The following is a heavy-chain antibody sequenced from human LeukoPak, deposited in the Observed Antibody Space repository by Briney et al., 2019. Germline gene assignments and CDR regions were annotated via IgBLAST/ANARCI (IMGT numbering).Heavy chain of an antibody. Sequence: SETLSLKCSVFSGSISSYYWIWIRQPAGKGREGFGRIYTSRSTNYNPSLKSRVTMSVDTSKNQFSLKLSSVTAADTAVYYCARDRRFGVVTYLDYWRQGTLLTVSS. V-gene: IGHV4-4*07. CDR3: ARDRRFGVVTYLDY. CDR1: SGSISSYY. CDR2: IYTSRST. J-gene: IGHJ4*02. D-gene: IGHD3-3*01.